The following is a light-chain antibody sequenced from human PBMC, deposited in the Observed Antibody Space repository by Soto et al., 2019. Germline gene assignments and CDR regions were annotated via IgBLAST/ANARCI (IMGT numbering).Light chain of an antibody. J-gene: IGKJ1*01. CDR3: QQDGA. CDR1: QSISSW. CDR2: DAS. Sequence: DIQMTQSPSTLSASVGDRVTITCRASQSISSWLAWYQQKPGKAPKLLIYDASSLESGVPSRFSGSGSGTEFTLTIISLQPDDFATYYCQQDGAFGQGTKVEIK. V-gene: IGKV1-5*01.